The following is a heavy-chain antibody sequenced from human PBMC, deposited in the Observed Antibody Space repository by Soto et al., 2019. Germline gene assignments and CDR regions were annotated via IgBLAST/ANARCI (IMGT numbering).Heavy chain of an antibody. CDR3: PRDNWYSEY. CDR1: GDSINNHY. CDR2: VYYHGIT. Sequence: QVQLQESGPGLVKPSETLSLTCTVSGDSINNHYWSWIRQPPGKGLDWLGYVYYHGITNYNPSLKSRVTMSVDTSKHQLSLHLTSLTATDTAIYSCPRDNWYSEYWGQGTLVTVSS. V-gene: IGHV4-59*11. D-gene: IGHD1-20*01. J-gene: IGHJ4*02.